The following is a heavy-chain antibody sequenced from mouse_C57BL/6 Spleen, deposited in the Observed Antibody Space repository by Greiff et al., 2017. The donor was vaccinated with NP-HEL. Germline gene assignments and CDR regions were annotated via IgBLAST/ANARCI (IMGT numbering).Heavy chain of an antibody. CDR3: ARKRDYDENAMDY. V-gene: IGHV1-64*01. D-gene: IGHD2-4*01. J-gene: IGHJ4*01. Sequence: QVQLKQPGAELVKPGASVKLSCKASGYTFTSYWMHWVKQRPGQGLEWIGMIHPNSGSTNYNEKFKSKATLTVDKSSSTAYMQLSSLTSEDSAVYYCARKRDYDENAMDYWGQGTSVTVSS. CDR1: GYTFTSYW. CDR2: IHPNSGST.